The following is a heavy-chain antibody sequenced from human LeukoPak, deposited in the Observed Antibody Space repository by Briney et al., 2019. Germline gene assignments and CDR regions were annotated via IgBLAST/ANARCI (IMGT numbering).Heavy chain of an antibody. CDR1: GGSISSGSYY. V-gene: IGHV4-61*02. CDR3: TSTTKSRRCYAGSGP. J-gene: IGHJ5*02. Sequence: TLSLTCTVSGGSISSGSYYWSWIRQPAGKGLEWIGRIYTSGSTNYNPSLTSRVTISGDTSKNQFSLKLSSVTAADTAGYYWTSTTKSRRCYAGSGPWGQGTLVTVSS. CDR2: IYTSGST. D-gene: IGHD2-15*01.